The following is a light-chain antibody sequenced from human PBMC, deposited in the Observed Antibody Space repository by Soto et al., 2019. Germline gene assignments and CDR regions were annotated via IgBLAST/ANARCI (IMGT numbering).Light chain of an antibody. CDR3: QQTYSNLWT. J-gene: IGKJ1*01. CDR1: QTVSSY. Sequence: DIQLTQSPSSLSASVGATVTITCRASQTVSSYLNWYQQKSGTAPKLLIYAASTLHTGVPSRFSGRGSGTDFTLTINNLQREDFADYFCQQTYSNLWTFGQGTKVDIK. V-gene: IGKV1-39*01. CDR2: AAS.